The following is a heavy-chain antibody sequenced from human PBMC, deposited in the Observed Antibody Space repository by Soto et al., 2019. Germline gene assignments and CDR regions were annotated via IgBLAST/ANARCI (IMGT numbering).Heavy chain of an antibody. CDR2: IIPIFGTA. D-gene: IGHD3-3*01. V-gene: IGHV1-69*01. J-gene: IGHJ5*02. Sequence: QVQLVQSGAEVKKPGSSVKVSCKASGGTFSSYAISWERQAPGQGLEWMGGIIPIFGTANYAQKFQGRVTITADESTSTAYMELSSLRSEDTAVYYCARATPARGTIFGVVRNWFDPWGQGTLVTVSS. CDR3: ARATPARGTIFGVVRNWFDP. CDR1: GGTFSSYA.